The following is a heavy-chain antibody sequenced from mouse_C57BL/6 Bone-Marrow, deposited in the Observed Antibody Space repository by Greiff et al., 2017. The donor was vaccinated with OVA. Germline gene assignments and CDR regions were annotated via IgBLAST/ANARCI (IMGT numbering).Heavy chain of an antibody. J-gene: IGHJ2*01. CDR1: GFSLSTFGMG. V-gene: IGHV8-8*01. D-gene: IGHD1-1*01. CDR3: ARIDLGSRDYFDY. CDR2: IWWDDDK. Sequence: QVTLKESGPGILQPSQTLSLTCSFSGFSLSTFGMGVGWIRQPSGQGLEWLAHIWWDDDKYYNPALKSRLIISKDTSKTQVFLMIANLDTADTSTYYGARIDLGSRDYFDYWGQGTTLTVSS.